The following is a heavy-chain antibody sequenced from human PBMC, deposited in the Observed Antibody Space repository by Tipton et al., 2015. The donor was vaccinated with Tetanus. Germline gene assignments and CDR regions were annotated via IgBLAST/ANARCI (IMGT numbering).Heavy chain of an antibody. CDR3: ARASIRTPLLYET. CDR1: ARGAIDYY. Sequence: TLSLTCDVYARGAIDYYWAWIRQSPGKGLEWIGEVNDSGNSNYNPSLESRVTMSRDTSKNQLSLRLASVTAADTAVFYCARASIRTPLLYETWGQGTLVTVSS. V-gene: IGHV4-34*10. CDR2: VNDSGNS. D-gene: IGHD2-8*01. J-gene: IGHJ5*02.